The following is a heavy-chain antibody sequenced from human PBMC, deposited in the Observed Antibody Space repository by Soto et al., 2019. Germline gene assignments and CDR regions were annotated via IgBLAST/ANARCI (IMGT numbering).Heavy chain of an antibody. Sequence: ASVKVSCKASGYTFTSYGISWVRQAPGQGLEWMGWITAYNGNTNYAQKLQGRVTMTTDTSTSTAYMELRSLRPDDTAVYYCARCHSSGWDFDYWGQGTLVTVSS. CDR1: GYTFTSYG. D-gene: IGHD6-19*01. J-gene: IGHJ4*02. V-gene: IGHV1-18*01. CDR2: ITAYNGNT. CDR3: ARCHSSGWDFDY.